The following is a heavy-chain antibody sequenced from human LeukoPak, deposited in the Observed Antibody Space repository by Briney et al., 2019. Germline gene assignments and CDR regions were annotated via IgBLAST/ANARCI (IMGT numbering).Heavy chain of an antibody. CDR1: GYTSNNYG. J-gene: IGHJ5*02. CDR3: ARVDDILTGNWFDP. D-gene: IGHD3-9*01. Sequence: ASVKVSCKASGYTSNNYGITWVRQAPGQGLEWMGWSSAYAGNTDYAQKFEARVTLTTDTSTNTAYLELRSLRSDDTAVYYCARVDDILTGNWFDPWGQGTLVTVSS. V-gene: IGHV1-18*01. CDR2: SSAYAGNT.